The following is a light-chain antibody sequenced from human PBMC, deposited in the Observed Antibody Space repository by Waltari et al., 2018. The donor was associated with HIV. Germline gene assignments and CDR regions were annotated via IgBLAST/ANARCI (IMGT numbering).Light chain of an antibody. V-gene: IGLV1-47*01. Sequence: QSVLTQPPPASGTLGQSVTISCSASSPTIGINSIPSYPHRPGTAPKLLIFTNNQRPSCVPDRFSASKSGTSASLAISALQSDDEADYYCAAWDGSLRGGVFGGGTKLTV. CDR1: SPTIGINS. J-gene: IGLJ3*02. CDR2: TNN. CDR3: AAWDGSLRGGV.